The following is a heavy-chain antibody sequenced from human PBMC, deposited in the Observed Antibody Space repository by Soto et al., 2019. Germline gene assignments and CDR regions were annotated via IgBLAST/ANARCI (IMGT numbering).Heavy chain of an antibody. CDR2: IYHSGST. CDR1: GGSISSGGYS. V-gene: IGHV4-30-2*01. D-gene: IGHD4-4*01. J-gene: IGHJ4*02. Sequence: QLQLQESGSGLVKPSQTLSLTCAVSGGSISSGGYSWSWIRQPPGKGLEWIGYIYHSGSTYYNPSLKXXXXXXVDRPKNQFSLKXSSXPAADTAVYYCXXXMTTVTTLDYWGQGTLVTVSS. CDR3: XXXMTTVTTLDY.